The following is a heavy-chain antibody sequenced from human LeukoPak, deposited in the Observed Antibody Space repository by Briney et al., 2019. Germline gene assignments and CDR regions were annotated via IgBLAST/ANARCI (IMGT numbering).Heavy chain of an antibody. V-gene: IGHV4-31*03. Sequence: SGTLSLTCTVSGGSISSGGYYWSWIRQHPGKGLEWIGYTYYSGSTYYNPSLKSRVTISGDTSKNQFSLKLSSVTAADTAVYYCARRPVTYDSSGYYEGAFDYWGQGTLVTVSS. D-gene: IGHD3-22*01. CDR2: TYYSGST. CDR1: GGSISSGGYY. J-gene: IGHJ4*02. CDR3: ARRPVTYDSSGYYEGAFDY.